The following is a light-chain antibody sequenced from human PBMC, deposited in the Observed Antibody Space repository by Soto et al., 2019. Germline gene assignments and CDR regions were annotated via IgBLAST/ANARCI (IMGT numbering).Light chain of an antibody. J-gene: IGLJ3*02. CDR3: HSYDSSAHWV. CDR2: QDN. V-gene: IGLV6-57*04. CDR1: GGSIANNY. Sequence: NFMLTQPHSVSESPGKTVTISCTRSGGSIANNYVQWYQQRPGSAPTPVIFQDNERPSGVPDRFSGSIDSSSNSASLTISGLRTEDEADYYCHSYDSSAHWVFGGGTKRTVL.